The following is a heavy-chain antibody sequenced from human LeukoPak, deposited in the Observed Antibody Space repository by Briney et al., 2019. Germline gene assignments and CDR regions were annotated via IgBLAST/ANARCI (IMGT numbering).Heavy chain of an antibody. CDR2: IYSGGST. CDR3: ARGGGFGELLMYYFDY. D-gene: IGHD3-10*01. CDR1: GFTVSSNY. Sequence: GGSLRLSCAASGFTVSSNYMSWVRQAPGKGLEWVSVIYSGGSTYYADSVKGRFTISRDNSKNTLYLQMNSLRAEDTAVYYCARGGGFGELLMYYFDYWGQGTLVTVSS. J-gene: IGHJ4*02. V-gene: IGHV3-66*01.